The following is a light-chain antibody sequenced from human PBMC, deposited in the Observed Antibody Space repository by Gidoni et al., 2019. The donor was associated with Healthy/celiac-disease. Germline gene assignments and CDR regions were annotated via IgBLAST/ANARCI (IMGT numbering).Light chain of an antibody. J-gene: IGLJ1*01. V-gene: IGLV2-14*01. Sequence: SARPQPAPVSGSPGQSLTISCTGTSSDVVGYNYVSWYQQHPGKAPKLMIYEVSNRPSGVSNRFSGSKSGNTASLTISGLQAEDEADYYCSSYTSSSTHYVFGTGTKVTVL. CDR1: SSDVVGYNY. CDR3: SSYTSSSTHYV. CDR2: EVS.